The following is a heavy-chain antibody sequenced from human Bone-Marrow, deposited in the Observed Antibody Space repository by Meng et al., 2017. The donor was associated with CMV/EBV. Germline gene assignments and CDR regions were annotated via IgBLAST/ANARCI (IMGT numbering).Heavy chain of an antibody. V-gene: IGHV3-19*01. CDR1: GFTFSNSD. Sequence: GGSLRLSCAASGFTFSNSDMNWVRQAPGKGLEWVSGVSWNGSRTHYADSVRGRFTISRDNSKNTVYLQMNSLRPEDTAVYYCAKTYYDFWSAPHYFDYWGHGTLVTVSS. J-gene: IGHJ4*01. CDR3: AKTYYDFWSAPHYFDY. D-gene: IGHD3-3*01. CDR2: VSWNGSRT.